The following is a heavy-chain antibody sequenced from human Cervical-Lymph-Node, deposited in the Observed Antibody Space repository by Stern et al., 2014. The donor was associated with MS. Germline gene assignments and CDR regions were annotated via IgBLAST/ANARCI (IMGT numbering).Heavy chain of an antibody. CDR3: ASHQAGIAAD. CDR2: TNPLFGTA. V-gene: IGHV1-69*01. CDR1: GDTFSSLA. D-gene: IGHD6-13*01. Sequence: VQLVESGAEVKKPGSSVKVSCKASGDTFSSLAIGWVRQAPGQGPEWLGGTNPLFGTANYAQKFQGRVTFSADASKSTTYMELSSLRSEDTAVYYCASHQAGIAADWGQGTLVTVSS. J-gene: IGHJ4*02.